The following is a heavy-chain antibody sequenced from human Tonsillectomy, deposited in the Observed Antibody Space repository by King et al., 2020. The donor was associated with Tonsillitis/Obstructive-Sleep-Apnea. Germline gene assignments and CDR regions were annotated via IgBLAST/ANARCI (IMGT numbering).Heavy chain of an antibody. V-gene: IGHV3-30*01. J-gene: IGHJ4*02. CDR2: ISYDGSNK. CDR3: ARAGRDYDFWSGYPDY. D-gene: IGHD3-3*01. Sequence: VQLVESGGGVVQPGRSLRLSCAASGFTFSSYAMHWVRQAPGKGLEWVAVISYDGSNKFYADSVKGRFTISRDNSKNTLYLQMNSLRAEDTAVYYCARAGRDYDFWSGYPDYWGQGTPVTVSS. CDR1: GFTFSSYA.